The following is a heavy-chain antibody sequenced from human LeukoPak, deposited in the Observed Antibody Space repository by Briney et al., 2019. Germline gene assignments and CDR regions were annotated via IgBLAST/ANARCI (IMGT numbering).Heavy chain of an antibody. CDR2: IYSGETT. CDR1: GFTVRSNY. V-gene: IGHV3-66*02. CDR3: ARNFRAGESCY. J-gene: IGHJ4*02. D-gene: IGHD3-16*01. Sequence: GGSLRLSCAASGFTVRSNYMSWVRQAPGKWLEWVSVIYSGETTYYAESMRGRFTIFRDNSKNTLYLQMNSLGAEDTAVYYCARNFRAGESCYWGQGTLVTVSS.